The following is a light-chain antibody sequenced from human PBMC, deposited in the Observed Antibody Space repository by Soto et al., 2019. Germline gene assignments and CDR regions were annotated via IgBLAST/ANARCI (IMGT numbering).Light chain of an antibody. Sequence: EIVMTQSPATLSVSPGERATLSCRASQSVSSNLAWYQQKPGQAPRLLIYGASTRATGIPARFSGSGSGTEFPLTICSLQSEDFAVYYCQQYNNCPQTFGQGTKVQIK. CDR2: GAS. V-gene: IGKV3-15*01. CDR3: QQYNNCPQT. CDR1: QSVSSN. J-gene: IGKJ1*01.